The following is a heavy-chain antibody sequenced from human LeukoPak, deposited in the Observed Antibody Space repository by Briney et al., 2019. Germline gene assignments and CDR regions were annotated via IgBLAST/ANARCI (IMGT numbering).Heavy chain of an antibody. CDR2: IDYSVST. J-gene: IGHJ4*02. V-gene: IGHV4-59*01. D-gene: IGHD3-3*01. CDR1: GGSISSYY. Sequence: SETLSLTCTVSGGSISSYYWSWIRQPPGKGLEWIGYIDYSVSTNYNPSLKSLVTISVDTSKNPCSLKLSSVTAADTAVYYCARAEGRTIFGILDYWGQGTLVTVSS. CDR3: ARAEGRTIFGILDY.